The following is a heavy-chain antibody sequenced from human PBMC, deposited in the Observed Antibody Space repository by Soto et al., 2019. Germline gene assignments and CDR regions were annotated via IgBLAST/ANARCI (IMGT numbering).Heavy chain of an antibody. Sequence: QVQLVQSGTEVKKPGASVKVSCKTSGYTFTNYGISWVRQAPGQGLEWMGWISAYNVDTKYAQKLQGRVTMTTDTSTSTAYMELRSLRSDDTAIYYCARDGFYAGSGRYSYAYSPPRYYAMAVWGQGTTVTVSS. CDR3: ARDGFYAGSGRYSYAYSPPRYYAMAV. D-gene: IGHD5-18*01. J-gene: IGHJ6*02. V-gene: IGHV1-18*01. CDR1: GYTFTNYG. CDR2: ISAYNVDT.